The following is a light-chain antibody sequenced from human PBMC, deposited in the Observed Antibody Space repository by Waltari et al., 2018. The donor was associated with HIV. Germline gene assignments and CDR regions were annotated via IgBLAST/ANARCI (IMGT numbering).Light chain of an antibody. CDR3: AAWDDNLNVV. V-gene: IGLV1-44*01. CDR1: SSIVATTT. J-gene: IGLJ3*02. CDR2: NNN. Sequence: QSVLPQPPPTSGTPGQRVSIPCSGCSSIVATTTFTWYQRVPGTAPKLLIYNNNLRPSGVPDRFSASKSGTSASLAISGLQSEDEADYFCAAWDDNLNVVFGGGTKMTVL.